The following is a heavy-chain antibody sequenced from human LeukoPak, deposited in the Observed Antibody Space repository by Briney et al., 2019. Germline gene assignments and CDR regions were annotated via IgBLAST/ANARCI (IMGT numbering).Heavy chain of an antibody. CDR3: ARLGGSYYTY. V-gene: IGHV3-7*01. Sequence: PGGSLRLSCVASGFAFSSYWMTWVRQAPGKGLEWVANIKQDGGEEYYVDSVKGRFTISRDNTNNSLFLQMNSLRVEDTAVYYCARLGGSYYTYWGQGTLVTVSS. J-gene: IGHJ4*02. D-gene: IGHD1-26*01. CDR2: IKQDGGEE. CDR1: GFAFSSYW.